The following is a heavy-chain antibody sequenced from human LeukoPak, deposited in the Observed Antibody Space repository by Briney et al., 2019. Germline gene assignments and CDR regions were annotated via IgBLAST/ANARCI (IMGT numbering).Heavy chain of an antibody. CDR1: GGSISSYY. J-gene: IGHJ5*02. D-gene: IGHD6-19*01. Sequence: SETLSLTCTVSGGSISSYYWSWIRQPAGKGLEWIGRIYTSGSTNYNPSLKSRVTMSVDTSKNQFSLKLSSVTAADTAVYYCARDHKEQWLALNWFDPWGQGTPVTVSS. CDR3: ARDHKEQWLALNWFDP. CDR2: IYTSGST. V-gene: IGHV4-4*07.